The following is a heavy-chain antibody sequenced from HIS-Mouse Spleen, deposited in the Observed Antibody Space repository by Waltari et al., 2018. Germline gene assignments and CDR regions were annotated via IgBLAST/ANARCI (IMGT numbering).Heavy chain of an antibody. CDR1: GYSISSGYY. Sequence: QVQLQESGPGLVKPSETLSLTCTVSGYSISSGYYWGWIRQPPGTGLEWIGSIYHSGSTYYNPSLKSRVTISVETSKNQFSLKLSSVTAADTAVYYCARVKTWGQGTLVTVSS. J-gene: IGHJ5*02. V-gene: IGHV4-38-2*02. CDR3: ARVKT. CDR2: IYHSGST.